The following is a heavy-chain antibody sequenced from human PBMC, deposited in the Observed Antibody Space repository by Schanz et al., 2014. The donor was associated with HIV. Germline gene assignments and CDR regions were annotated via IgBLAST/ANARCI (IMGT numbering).Heavy chain of an antibody. V-gene: IGHV3-30*18. D-gene: IGHD6-13*01. CDR2: IPYDGNND. CDR3: AKDKSRHTYSSSSIFDP. J-gene: IGHJ5*02. Sequence: QVQLVESGGGVVQPGGSLRLSCAASGFTFSIYGIHWVRQAPGKGLEWVALIPYDGNNDFYADSVKGRFTISRDNSKNTLYLQMNSLRPEDTAVYYCAKDKSRHTYSSSSIFDPWGQGTLVTVSS. CDR1: GFTFSIYG.